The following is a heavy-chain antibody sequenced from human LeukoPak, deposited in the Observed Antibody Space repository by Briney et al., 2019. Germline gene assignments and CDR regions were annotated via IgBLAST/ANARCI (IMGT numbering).Heavy chain of an antibody. CDR3: AKDGGLWVSAHWGDS. D-gene: IGHD7-27*01. Sequence: QSGGSLRLSCAASGFIFSTYWMTWVRQAPGKGLEWVAKIKEDGSESHYVDSVKGRFTISRDNAKNSLYLQMNSLRAEDTAMYFCAKDGGLWVSAHWGDSWGRGTLVTVSS. J-gene: IGHJ4*02. CDR2: IKEDGSES. CDR1: GFIFSTYW. V-gene: IGHV3-7*01.